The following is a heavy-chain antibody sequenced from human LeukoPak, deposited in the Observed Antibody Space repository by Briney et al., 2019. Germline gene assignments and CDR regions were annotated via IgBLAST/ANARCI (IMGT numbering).Heavy chain of an antibody. CDR1: VFIFSSYA. V-gene: IGHV3-23*01. Sequence: GGSLRLSCSASVFIFSSYAMSWVRQTPRKGLEWVSSITTAGRAYYADSVKGRFTIARDTSKNTLLLQMSNLRAEDTAVYYCAKGRDSIAAAAPFDYWGQGTLVTVSS. CDR2: ITTAGRA. J-gene: IGHJ4*02. CDR3: AKGRDSIAAAAPFDY. D-gene: IGHD6-13*01.